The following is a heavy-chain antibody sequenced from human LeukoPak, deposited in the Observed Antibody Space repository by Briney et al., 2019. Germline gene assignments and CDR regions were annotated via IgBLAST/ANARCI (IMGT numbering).Heavy chain of an antibody. Sequence: GESLNISCKGSGYSFTSYWIGWVRQMPAKGLEWMGISYPGDSDTRYSPSFQGQVTISADNSIRTAYLQWSSLKASDTAMYYSARSSIGRYYYGSGSYPPLDYWGQGTLVTVSS. J-gene: IGHJ4*02. CDR1: GYSFTSYW. V-gene: IGHV5-51*01. D-gene: IGHD3-10*01. CDR2: SYPGDSDT. CDR3: ARSSIGRYYYGSGSYPPLDY.